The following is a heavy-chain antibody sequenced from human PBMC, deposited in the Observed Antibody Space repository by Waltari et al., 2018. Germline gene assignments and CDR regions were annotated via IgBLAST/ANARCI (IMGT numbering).Heavy chain of an antibody. J-gene: IGHJ4*02. CDR3: AKGHIAVAGHFDY. CDR1: GFTFAAYA. D-gene: IGHD6-19*01. Sequence: EVQLVESGGGLVQPGRSLRLSCAASGFTFAAYAMHWVRQAPGKGLEWGSGSSWNSGSIGYADSVKGRFTISRDNAKNSLYLQMNSLRAEDTALYYCAKGHIAVAGHFDYWGQGTLVTVSS. V-gene: IGHV3-9*01. CDR2: SSWNSGSI.